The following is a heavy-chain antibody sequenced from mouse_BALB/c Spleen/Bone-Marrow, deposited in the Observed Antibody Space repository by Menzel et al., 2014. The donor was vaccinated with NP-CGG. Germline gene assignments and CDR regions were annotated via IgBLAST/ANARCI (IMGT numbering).Heavy chain of an antibody. Sequence: EVMLVESGGGLVQPGDSLRLSCATSGFTFTGYYMNWVRQPPGKALEWLGFIRNKANGYTTEYSASVKGRFTISRDNSQSILYLQMNTLRAEDSATYYCARDRGLTYFDYWGQGTTLTVSS. J-gene: IGHJ2*01. CDR1: GFTFTGYY. CDR2: IRNKANGYTT. CDR3: ARDRGLTYFDY. D-gene: IGHD2-4*01. V-gene: IGHV7-3*02.